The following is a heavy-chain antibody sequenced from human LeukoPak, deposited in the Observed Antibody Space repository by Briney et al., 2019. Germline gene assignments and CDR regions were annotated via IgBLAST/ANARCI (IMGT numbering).Heavy chain of an antibody. Sequence: GESLKISCKVAGYIFTSYWIGWVRQMPGKGLEWMGIIYPGDSDTKYSPSLQGQVTISADKSISTAYLQWSSLKASDTAMYYCARRSYGYAFDIWGQGTMVTVAS. D-gene: IGHD5-18*01. J-gene: IGHJ3*02. CDR1: GYIFTSYW. CDR2: IYPGDSDT. V-gene: IGHV5-51*01. CDR3: ARRSYGYAFDI.